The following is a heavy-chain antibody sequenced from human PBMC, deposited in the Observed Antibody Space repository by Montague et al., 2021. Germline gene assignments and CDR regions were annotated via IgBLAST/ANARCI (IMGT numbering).Heavy chain of an antibody. D-gene: IGHD2-15*01. CDR1: SGSISSFS. V-gene: IGHV4-59*03. J-gene: IGHJ4*01. CDR3: ARIGRPMGLYHFDY. Sequence: SETLSLTRIVSSGSISSFSWAWIRQAPGKALEWIGHPYDSGDTYYNPSLHSRLPFSLATSRNQFFLRLTSVTAADTSVYYCARIGRPMGLYHFDYWGQGTLVTVSS. CDR2: PYDSGDT.